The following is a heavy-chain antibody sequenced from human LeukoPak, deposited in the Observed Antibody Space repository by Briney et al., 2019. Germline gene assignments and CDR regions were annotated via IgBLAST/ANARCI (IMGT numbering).Heavy chain of an antibody. Sequence: SVKVSRKASGGTFSSYAISWVRQAPGQGLEWMGRIIPIFGTANYAQKFQGRVTITTDESTSTAYMELSSLRSEDTAVYYCARVMDSSGWYSDYWGQGTLVTVSS. D-gene: IGHD6-19*01. CDR1: GGTFSSYA. J-gene: IGHJ4*02. CDR3: ARVMDSSGWYSDY. V-gene: IGHV1-69*05. CDR2: IIPIFGTA.